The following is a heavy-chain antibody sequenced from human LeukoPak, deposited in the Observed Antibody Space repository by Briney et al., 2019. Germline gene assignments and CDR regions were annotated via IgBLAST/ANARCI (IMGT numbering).Heavy chain of an antibody. CDR1: GYTFTVYY. V-gene: IGHV1-2*02. CDR2: INPNSGGT. Sequence: ASVNVSCKASGYTFTVYYMHWVRQAPGQGLEWMGWINPNSGGTNYAQKFQGRVTMTRDTSISTAYMELSRLRSDDTAVYYCAGATGYCSGGSCYSWYYFDYWGQGTLVTVSS. D-gene: IGHD2-15*01. J-gene: IGHJ4*02. CDR3: AGATGYCSGGSCYSWYYFDY.